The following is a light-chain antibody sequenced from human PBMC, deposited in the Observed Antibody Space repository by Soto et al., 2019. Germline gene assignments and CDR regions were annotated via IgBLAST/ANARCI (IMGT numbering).Light chain of an antibody. V-gene: IGKV1-5*01. Sequence: TQSPGTLSLSPGERATLSCRASQSVSSSWLAWYQQKPGKAPKLLIYDASSLESGVPSRFSGSGSGTEFTLTISSLQPDDFATYYCQQYNSYSPTFGQGTKVEIK. CDR2: DAS. J-gene: IGKJ1*01. CDR1: QSVSSSW. CDR3: QQYNSYSPT.